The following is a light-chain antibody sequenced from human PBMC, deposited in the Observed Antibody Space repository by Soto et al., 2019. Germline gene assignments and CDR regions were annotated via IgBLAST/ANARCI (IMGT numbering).Light chain of an antibody. V-gene: IGLV2-14*01. Sequence: QSALTQPRSVSGSPGQSVTISCTGTSSDVGGYEYVSWYQQEPGKAPKLMIYEVSNRPSGVSNRFSGSKSGNTASLTISGLQAEDEADYYCSSYTSSSTLVFGGGTQLTVL. CDR3: SSYTSSSTLV. CDR1: SSDVGGYEY. CDR2: EVS. J-gene: IGLJ3*02.